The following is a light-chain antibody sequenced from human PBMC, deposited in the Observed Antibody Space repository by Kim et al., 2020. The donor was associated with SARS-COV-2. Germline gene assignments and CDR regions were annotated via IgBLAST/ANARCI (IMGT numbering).Light chain of an antibody. CDR2: LNSDGSH. V-gene: IGLV4-69*01. J-gene: IGLJ2*01. CDR3: HTWATAIV. CDR1: SGYSSYD. Sequence: GAPVKLTCTLSSGYSSYDITWHQQQPEKGPRYLMKLNSDGSHIKGDGIPDRFSGSSSGAERYLTISNLQSEDEADYYCHTWATAIVFGGGTQLTVL.